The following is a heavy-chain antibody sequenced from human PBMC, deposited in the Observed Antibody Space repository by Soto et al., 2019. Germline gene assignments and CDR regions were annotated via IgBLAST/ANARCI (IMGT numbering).Heavy chain of an antibody. D-gene: IGHD3-22*01. CDR2: IIPIFGTA. J-gene: IGHJ5*01. Sequence: GASVKVSCKASGGTFSSYAISWVRQAPGQGLEWMGGIIPIFGTANYAQKFQGRVTITADESTSTAYMELSSLRSEDTAVYYCARGNHGYGYDSSGYYRNWFDSWGQGTLVTVSS. CDR3: ARGNHGYGYDSSGYYRNWFDS. CDR1: GGTFSSYA. V-gene: IGHV1-69*13.